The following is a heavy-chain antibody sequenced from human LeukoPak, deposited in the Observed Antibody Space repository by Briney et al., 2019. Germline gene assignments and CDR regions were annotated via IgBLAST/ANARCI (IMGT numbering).Heavy chain of an antibody. CDR3: ARELRSYYDSSGQASWDAFDI. CDR2: INPNSGGT. V-gene: IGHV1-2*02. D-gene: IGHD3-22*01. CDR1: GYTFTGYY. J-gene: IGHJ3*02. Sequence: ASVKVSCKASGYTFTGYYMHWVRQARGQGLEWMGWINPNSGGTNYAQKFQGRVTMTRDTSISTAYMELSRLRSDDTAVYYCARELRSYYDSSGQASWDAFDIWGQGTMVTVSS.